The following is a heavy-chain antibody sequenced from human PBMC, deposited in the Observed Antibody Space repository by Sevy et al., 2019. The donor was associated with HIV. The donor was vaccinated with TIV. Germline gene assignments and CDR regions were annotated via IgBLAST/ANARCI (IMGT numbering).Heavy chain of an antibody. CDR1: GFTVSSNY. D-gene: IGHD3-22*01. J-gene: IGHJ6*02. CDR2: FYSDGTT. Sequence: GGSLRLSCVASGFTVSSNYMSWVRQAPGKGLEWVSVFYSDGTTQYADSVKGRFTISRDNSENTLYLQMNSLRVEDTAVYYCARSLYYYDNIGYSHYAMDVWGQGTTVTVSS. V-gene: IGHV3-53*01. CDR3: ARSLYYYDNIGYSHYAMDV.